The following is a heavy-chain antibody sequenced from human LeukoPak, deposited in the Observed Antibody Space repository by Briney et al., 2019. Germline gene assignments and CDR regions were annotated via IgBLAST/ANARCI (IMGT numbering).Heavy chain of an antibody. Sequence: PSETLSLTCTVSGGSISSYYWSWIRQPPGKGLGWIGYIYYSGSTNYNPSLKSRVTISVDTSKNQFSLKVSSVTAADTAVYYCARDSGPRFDYWGQGTLVTVSS. CDR1: GGSISSYY. CDR2: IYYSGST. V-gene: IGHV4-59*01. D-gene: IGHD6-19*01. J-gene: IGHJ4*02. CDR3: ARDSGPRFDY.